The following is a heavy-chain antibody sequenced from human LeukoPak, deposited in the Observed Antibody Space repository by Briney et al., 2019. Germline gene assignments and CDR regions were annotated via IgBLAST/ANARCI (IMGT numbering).Heavy chain of an antibody. D-gene: IGHD3-3*01. J-gene: IGHJ4*02. V-gene: IGHV1-2*02. Sequence: ASVKVSCKASGYTFTGYYMHWVRQAPGQGLEWMGLINPNSGGTNYAQKFQGRVTMTRDTSISTAYMELSGLRSDDTAVYYCARGTYDFWSGYYGPFDYWGQGTLVTVSS. CDR3: ARGTYDFWSGYYGPFDY. CDR1: GYTFTGYY. CDR2: INPNSGGT.